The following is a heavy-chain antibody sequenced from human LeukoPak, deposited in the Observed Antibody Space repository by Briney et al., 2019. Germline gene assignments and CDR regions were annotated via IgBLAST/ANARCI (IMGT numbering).Heavy chain of an antibody. D-gene: IGHD2-15*01. Sequence: SQTLSLTCAVSGDSISSEGYSWSWIRQPPGEGLEWIGYIYHSGSTYYNPSLKSRVTISVDRSKNQFSLNLSSVTAADTAVYYCARETRYCGGGSCYSGMDVWGQGTTVTVSS. V-gene: IGHV4-30-2*01. CDR2: IYHSGST. CDR1: GDSISSEGYS. CDR3: ARETRYCGGGSCYSGMDV. J-gene: IGHJ6*02.